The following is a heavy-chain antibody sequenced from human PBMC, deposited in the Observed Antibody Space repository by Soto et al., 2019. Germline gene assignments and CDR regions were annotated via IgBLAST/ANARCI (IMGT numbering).Heavy chain of an antibody. Sequence: ASVKVSCKASGYTFTSYGISWVRQAPGQGLEWMGWISAYNGNTNYAQKLQGRVTMTTDTSTSTAYMELRSLRSDDTAVYYCARVNETGYYDNWFDPWGQGTLVTVSS. J-gene: IGHJ5*02. CDR2: ISAYNGNT. V-gene: IGHV1-18*01. D-gene: IGHD3-9*01. CDR1: GYTFTSYG. CDR3: ARVNETGYYDNWFDP.